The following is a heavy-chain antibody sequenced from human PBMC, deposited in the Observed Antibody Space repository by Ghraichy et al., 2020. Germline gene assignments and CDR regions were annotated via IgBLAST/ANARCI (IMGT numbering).Heavy chain of an antibody. D-gene: IGHD3-3*01. CDR3: ARDTTIFGVVIINTGIDY. CDR2: ISSSGSTI. Sequence: GGSLRLSCAASGFTFSDYYMSWIRQAPGKGLEWVSYISSSGSTIYYADSVKGRFTISRDNAKNSLYLQMNSLRAEDTAVYYCARDTTIFGVVIINTGIDYWGQGTLVTVSS. CDR1: GFTFSDYY. J-gene: IGHJ4*02. V-gene: IGHV3-11*01.